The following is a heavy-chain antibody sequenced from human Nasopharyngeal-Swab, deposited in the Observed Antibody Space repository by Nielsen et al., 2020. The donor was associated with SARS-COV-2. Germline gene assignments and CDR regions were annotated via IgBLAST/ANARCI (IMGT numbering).Heavy chain of an antibody. CDR3: ARDSRRITIFGVARVYYGMDV. J-gene: IGHJ6*02. Sequence: GESLKISWAASGFTFSSYGMHWVRKAPGKGLEWVAVIWYDGSNKYYADSVKGRFTISRDNSKNTLYLQMNSLRAEDTAVYYCARDSRRITIFGVARVYYGMDVWGQGTTVTVSS. D-gene: IGHD3-3*01. CDR1: GFTFSSYG. V-gene: IGHV3-33*01. CDR2: IWYDGSNK.